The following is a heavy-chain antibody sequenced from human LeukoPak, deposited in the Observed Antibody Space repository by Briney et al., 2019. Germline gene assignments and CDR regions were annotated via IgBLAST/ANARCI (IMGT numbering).Heavy chain of an antibody. CDR2: ICNSGRP. J-gene: IGHJ4*02. CDR1: GGSISSYY. D-gene: IGHD3-16*01. Sequence: PSETLSLTCTVPGGSISSYYWSWIRQPPGKGLEWIGYICNSGRPDYNPSLKSRVTISVDTSKNQFSLNLISVTAADTAVYYCARVSRWSEWAFEGWGQGTLLTVSS. V-gene: IGHV4-59*01. CDR3: ARVSRWSEWAFEG.